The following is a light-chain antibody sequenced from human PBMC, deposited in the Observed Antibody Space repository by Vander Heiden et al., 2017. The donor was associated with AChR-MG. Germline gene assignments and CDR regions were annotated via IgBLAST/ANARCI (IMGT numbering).Light chain of an antibody. CDR3: QQYDNLPFT. Sequence: DIQMTQSPSSLSASVGDRVTITCQASQDISNYLNWYQQKPGKAPKLLMYDTSNLETGVPSKYSGSGSGTDVTFTISSLQPEDIATYYCQQYDNLPFTFGRGTKVEIK. J-gene: IGKJ4*01. V-gene: IGKV1-33*01. CDR2: DTS. CDR1: QDISNY.